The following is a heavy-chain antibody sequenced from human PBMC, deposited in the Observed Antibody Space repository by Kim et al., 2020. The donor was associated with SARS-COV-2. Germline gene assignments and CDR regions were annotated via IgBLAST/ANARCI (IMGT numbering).Heavy chain of an antibody. Sequence: AKTNTNSSLRSRVTISVATSKNQFSLKLISVTAADTAVYYCARRPAGVDWWGQGTPVTVSS. V-gene: IGHV4-34*01. J-gene: IGHJ4*02. CDR3: ARRPAGVDW. CDR2: AKT.